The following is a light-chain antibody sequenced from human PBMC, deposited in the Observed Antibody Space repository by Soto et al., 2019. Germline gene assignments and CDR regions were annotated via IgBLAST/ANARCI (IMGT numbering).Light chain of an antibody. V-gene: IGKV3D-20*02. CDR2: DAS. Sequence: EIVLAQSPGILYLSPGDSATLSCRASQTISSGFLAWYQQKVGQAPRLLIYDASNRATGVPDRFSGSGSGTDFTLTISRLEPEDFAVYYCQQRSNWPPWTFGQGTKVDIK. J-gene: IGKJ1*01. CDR3: QQRSNWPPWT. CDR1: QTISSGF.